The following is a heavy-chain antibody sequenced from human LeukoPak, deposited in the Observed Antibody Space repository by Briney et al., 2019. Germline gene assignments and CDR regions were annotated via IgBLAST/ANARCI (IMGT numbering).Heavy chain of an antibody. CDR2: ISAYNGNT. V-gene: IGHV1-18*01. CDR3: ARDCSSTSCYLGYTDV. D-gene: IGHD2-2*01. J-gene: IGHJ6*03. CDR1: GYTFTSDG. Sequence: ASVKVSCKASGYTFTSDGISWVRQAPGRGLEWMGWISAYNGNTNYAQKLQGRVTMTTDTSTSTAYMELRSLRSDDTAVYYCARDCSSTSCYLGYTDVWGKGTTVTVSS.